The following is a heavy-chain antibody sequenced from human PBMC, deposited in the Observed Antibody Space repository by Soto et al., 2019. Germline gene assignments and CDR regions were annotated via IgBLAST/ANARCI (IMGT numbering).Heavy chain of an antibody. D-gene: IGHD7-27*01. CDR3: ARTRDWGGYYFDD. J-gene: IGHJ4*02. CDR2: IYYSGGT. Sequence: PSETLSLTCTVSGGSISSYYWSWIRQPPGKGLEWIGYIYYSGGTNYNPSLKSRVTISVDTSKNQFSLKLSSVTAADTAVYYCARTRDWGGYYFDDWGQGTLVTVSS. CDR1: GGSISSYY. V-gene: IGHV4-59*01.